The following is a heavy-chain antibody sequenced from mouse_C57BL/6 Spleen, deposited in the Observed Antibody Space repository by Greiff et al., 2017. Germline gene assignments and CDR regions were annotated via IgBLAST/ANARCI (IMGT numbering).Heavy chain of an antibody. CDR2: ISDGGSYT. CDR1: AFTFSSYA. CDR3: TTAKAKANY. D-gene: IGHD1-2*01. V-gene: IGHV5-4*01. J-gene: IGHJ2*01. Sequence: EVQVVESGGGLVKPGGSLKLSCAASAFTFSSYAMSWVRQTPEKRLEWVATISDGGSYTYYPDNVKGRFTISRDNAKNNLYLQMSHLKSEDTAMYYCTTAKAKANYWGQGTTLTVSS.